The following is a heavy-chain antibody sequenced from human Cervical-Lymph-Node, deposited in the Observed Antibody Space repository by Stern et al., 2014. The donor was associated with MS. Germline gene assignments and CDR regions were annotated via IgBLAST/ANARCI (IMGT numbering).Heavy chain of an antibody. D-gene: IGHD1-26*01. J-gene: IGHJ4*02. CDR1: GFTFRSYG. V-gene: IGHV3-30*18. CDR3: AKDGSGSSFDY. CDR2: ISYDGSNK. Sequence: VQLVESGGGVVKPGRSLRLSCAASGFTFRSYGMHWVRQAPGKGLEWVAVISYDGSNKYYADSVKGRFTISRDNSKNTLYLQMNSLRAEDTAVYYCAKDGSGSSFDYWGQGTLVTVSS.